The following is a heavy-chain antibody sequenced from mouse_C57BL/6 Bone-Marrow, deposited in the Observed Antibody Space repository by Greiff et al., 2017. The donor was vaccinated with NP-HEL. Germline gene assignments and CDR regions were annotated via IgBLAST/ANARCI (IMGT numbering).Heavy chain of an antibody. D-gene: IGHD1-1*01. V-gene: IGHV1-7*01. J-gene: IGHJ3*01. CDR3: ARDHLLRRRWLAY. CDR2: INPSSGYT. Sequence: QVHVKQSGAELAKPGASVKLSCKASGYTFTSYWMHWVKQRPGQGLEWIGYINPSSGYTKYNQKFKDKATLTADKSSSTAYMQLSSLTYEDSAVYYCARDHLLRRRWLAYWGQGTLVTVSA. CDR1: GYTFTSYW.